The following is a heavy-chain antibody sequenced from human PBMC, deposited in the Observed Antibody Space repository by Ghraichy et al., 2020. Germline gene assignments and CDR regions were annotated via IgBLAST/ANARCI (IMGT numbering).Heavy chain of an antibody. D-gene: IGHD6-13*01. J-gene: IGHJ4*02. CDR2: INHSGST. CDR1: GGSFSGYY. Sequence: SETLSLTCAVYGGSFSGYYWSWIRQPPGKGLEWIGEINHSGSTNYNPSLKSRVTISVDTSKNQFSLKLSSVTAADTAVYYCAGVGSSWPVVDYWGQGTLVTVSS. V-gene: IGHV4-34*01. CDR3: AGVGSSWPVVDY.